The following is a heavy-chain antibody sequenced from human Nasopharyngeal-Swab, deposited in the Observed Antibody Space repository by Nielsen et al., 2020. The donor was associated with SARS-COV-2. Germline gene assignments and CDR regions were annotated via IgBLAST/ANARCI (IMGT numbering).Heavy chain of an antibody. CDR2: TYYRSKWYN. CDR1: GDSVSSSSAA. D-gene: IGHD4-17*01. CDR3: ARARGAYGDYYYYYYTDV. J-gene: IGHJ6*03. V-gene: IGHV6-1*01. Sequence: LRLSCAISGDSVSSSSAAWNWIRQSPSRGLEWLGRTYYRSKWYNDYAVSVKSRITINPDTSKNQFSLHLSSVTPEDTAVYYCARARGAYGDYYYYYYTDVWGKGTTVTVSS.